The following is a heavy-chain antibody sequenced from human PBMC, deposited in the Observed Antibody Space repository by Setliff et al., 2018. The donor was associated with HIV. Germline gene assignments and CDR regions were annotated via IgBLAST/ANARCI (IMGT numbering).Heavy chain of an antibody. V-gene: IGHV4-31*03. Sequence: PSETLSLTCTVSGDSISRGGYYWSWIRQHPGGGLDWIGYISYSGSTFYNPSLKSRVTISVDTSKNQFSLRLNSVTAADTAVYYCVRDAGDSYLKGFWYFDLWGRGTLVTSPQ. CDR2: ISYSGST. CDR3: VRDAGDSYLKGFWYFDL. J-gene: IGHJ2*01. CDR1: GDSISRGGYY. D-gene: IGHD1-26*01.